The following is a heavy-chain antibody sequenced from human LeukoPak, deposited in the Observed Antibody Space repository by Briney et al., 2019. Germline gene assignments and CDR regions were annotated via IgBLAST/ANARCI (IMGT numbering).Heavy chain of an antibody. J-gene: IGHJ6*03. Sequence: GGSLRLSCAASGFTFDDYAMHWVRQAPGKGLEWVSLISRDGGSTYYADSVKGRFTISRDNSKNSLYLQMNSLRAEDTALYYCAKDKQRGDYFYYYYYMDVWGKGTTVTVSS. CDR1: GFTFDDYA. CDR2: ISRDGGST. CDR3: AKDKQRGDYFYYYYYMDV. D-gene: IGHD4-17*01. V-gene: IGHV3-43D*03.